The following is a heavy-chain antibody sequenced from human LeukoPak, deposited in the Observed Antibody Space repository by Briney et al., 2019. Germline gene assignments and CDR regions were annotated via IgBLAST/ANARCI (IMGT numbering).Heavy chain of an antibody. D-gene: IGHD3-22*01. J-gene: IGHJ3*02. Sequence: ASVKVSCKASGYTFANFGISWVRQAPGQGLEWMGWVSDYNGNINYAQKLQGRVTMTTDTSTSTAYMELRSLRSDDTAVYYCARPYYYDSSDYYYAFDIWGQGTMVTVSS. CDR2: VSDYNGNI. V-gene: IGHV1-18*01. CDR1: GYTFANFG. CDR3: ARPYYYDSSDYYYAFDI.